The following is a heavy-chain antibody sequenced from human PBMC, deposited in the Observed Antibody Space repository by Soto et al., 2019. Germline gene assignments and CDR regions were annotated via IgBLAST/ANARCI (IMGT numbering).Heavy chain of an antibody. CDR3: VRGGNPYHYASSGPGTFDK. D-gene: IGHD3-10*01. J-gene: IGHJ4*02. CDR2: TSFSGYT. Sequence: QVQLQESGPGLVTPSQTLSHTCTVSGDSVSGGDSYWSWIRQPPGKTLEWIGYTSFSGYTSYIPSLKSRVTISADMSKSQFSLRLTSVTDADTAIYYCVRGGNPYHYASSGPGTFDKGGQGTLVSVSS. V-gene: IGHV4-30-4*01. CDR1: GDSVSGGDSY.